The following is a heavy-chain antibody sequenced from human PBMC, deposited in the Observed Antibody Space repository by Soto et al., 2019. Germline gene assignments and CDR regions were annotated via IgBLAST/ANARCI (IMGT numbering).Heavy chain of an antibody. V-gene: IGHV4-4*02. D-gene: IGHD6-19*01. J-gene: IGHJ5*02. CDR1: SASIITEQR. Sequence: QMQLQESGPGLVKPSETLSLTCAVSSASIITEQRWTWVRQPPGKGLEWIGEIHHSGSTNNNPSLRSRVTRSVDKSKNQFSLNLNSVTAADTALYYCARSFGWYAIDPWGQGTLVIVSS. CDR2: IHHSGST. CDR3: ARSFGWYAIDP.